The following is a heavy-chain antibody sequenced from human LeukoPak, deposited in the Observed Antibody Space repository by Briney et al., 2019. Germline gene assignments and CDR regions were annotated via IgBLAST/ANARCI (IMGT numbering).Heavy chain of an antibody. J-gene: IGHJ2*01. CDR1: GFPFSAYG. V-gene: IGHV3-13*01. CDR3: VRGALPGDNWYFDL. CDR2: FGSAGDT. Sequence: SGGSLRLSCATSGFPFSAYGMHWVRQAPGKGLGGGSAFGSAGDTYYPGAVRGRFTISRDYAKSSLFLQMNSLTAGDTAVYFCVRGALPGDNWYFDLWGRGTLVTVSS.